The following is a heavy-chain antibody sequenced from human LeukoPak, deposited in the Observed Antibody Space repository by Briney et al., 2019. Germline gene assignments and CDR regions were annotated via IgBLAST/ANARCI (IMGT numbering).Heavy chain of an antibody. CDR3: AKDFLWFGELSLFDY. V-gene: IGHV3-23*01. CDR2: ISGSGGST. Sequence: GGSLRLSCAVSGFAFNNYAMSWVRQAPGKGLEWVSAISGSGGSTYYADSVKGRFTISRDNSKNTLYLQMNSLRAEDTAVYYCAKDFLWFGELSLFDYWGQGTLVTVSS. CDR1: GFAFNNYA. J-gene: IGHJ4*02. D-gene: IGHD3-10*01.